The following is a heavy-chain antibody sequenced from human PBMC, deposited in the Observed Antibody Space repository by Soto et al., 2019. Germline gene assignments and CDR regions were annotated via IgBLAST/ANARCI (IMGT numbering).Heavy chain of an antibody. J-gene: IGHJ6*02. V-gene: IGHV1-18*01. D-gene: IGHD1-26*01. Sequence: GASVKVSCKASGYTFTNFGISWVRQAPGQGLEWMGWISAYNGNTNYAQKLQGRVTMTTDTSTSTAYMELRSLRSDDTAVYYCAREALLRLYYYYGMDVWGQGTTVTVSS. CDR3: AREALLRLYYYYGMDV. CDR2: ISAYNGNT. CDR1: GYTFTNFG.